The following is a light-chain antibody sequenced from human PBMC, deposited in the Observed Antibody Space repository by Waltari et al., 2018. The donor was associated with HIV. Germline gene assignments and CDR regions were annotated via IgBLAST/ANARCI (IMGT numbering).Light chain of an antibody. CDR2: AAT. V-gene: IGKV1-39*01. CDR3: QQSYSTPPYT. Sequence: DIQMTQSPSALSASLGKRVTITCRSSQNIQNYVNWYQQKPGKAPKVLIYAATNEQSGVPSRFSGSGSGTEFTLSVASLEREDAATYFCQQSYSTPPYTFGQGTKVQI. CDR1: QNIQNY. J-gene: IGKJ2*01.